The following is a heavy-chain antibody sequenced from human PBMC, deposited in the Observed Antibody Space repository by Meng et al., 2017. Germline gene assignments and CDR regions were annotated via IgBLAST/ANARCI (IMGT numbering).Heavy chain of an antibody. CDR2: ISYDGSNK. J-gene: IGHJ6*02. CDR3: ARDKIRGGITMIVVVNRNYYYYYGMDV. D-gene: IGHD3-22*01. CDR1: GFTFSSYA. V-gene: IGHV3-30*01. Sequence: SCAASGFTFSSYAMHWVRQAPGKGLEWVAVISYDGSNKYYADSVKGRFTISRDNSKNTLYLQMNSLRAEDTAVYYCARDKIRGGITMIVVVNRNYYYYYGMDVWGQGTTVTVSS.